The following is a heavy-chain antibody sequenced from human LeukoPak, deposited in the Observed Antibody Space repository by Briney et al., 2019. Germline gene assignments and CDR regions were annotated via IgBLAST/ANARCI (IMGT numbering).Heavy chain of an antibody. D-gene: IGHD3-9*01. CDR1: GYTFTGDY. Sequence: ASVKVSCKASGYTFTGDYMHWGRQAPGQGLEWMGWINPNSGGTNYAQKFQGRVTMTRDTSISTAYMELSRLRSDDTAVYYCARGGRYFDWLDYYFDYWGQGTLVTVSS. CDR3: ARGGRYFDWLDYYFDY. V-gene: IGHV1-2*02. CDR2: INPNSGGT. J-gene: IGHJ4*02.